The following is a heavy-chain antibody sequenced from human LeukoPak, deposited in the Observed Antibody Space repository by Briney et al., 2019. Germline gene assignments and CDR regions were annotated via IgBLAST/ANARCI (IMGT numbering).Heavy chain of an antibody. Sequence: RYDGNNKYYADSVKGRFTISRDNAKNSLYLHMNSLRAEDTAVYYCARNFFPYYFDYWGRGTLVTVSS. J-gene: IGHJ4*02. V-gene: IGHV3-33*01. D-gene: IGHD2/OR15-2a*01. CDR2: RYDGNNK. CDR3: ARNFFPYYFDY.